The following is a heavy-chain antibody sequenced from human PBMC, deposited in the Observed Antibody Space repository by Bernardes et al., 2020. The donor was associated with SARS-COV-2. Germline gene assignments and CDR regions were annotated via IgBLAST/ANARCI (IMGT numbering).Heavy chain of an antibody. CDR3: ATERQSLTVFGVGHDAFDF. Sequence: GSLRLSCAASGFTFEDYTMHWVRQVPGKGLEWVSLVSWDGSTTNYADSVKGRFIISRDSSRNTVHLQMDRLRKEDTALYYCATERQSLTVFGVGHDAFDFWGQGTMVTVSS. CDR1: GFTFEDYT. J-gene: IGHJ3*01. D-gene: IGHD3-3*01. V-gene: IGHV3-43*01. CDR2: VSWDGSTT.